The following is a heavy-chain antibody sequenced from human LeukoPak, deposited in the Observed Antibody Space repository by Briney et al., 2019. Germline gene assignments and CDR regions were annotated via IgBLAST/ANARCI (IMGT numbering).Heavy chain of an antibody. Sequence: SETLSLTCAVSGDSISNGYYWGWIRQPPGKGLEWIGSIYYSRATHYNPSLKSRVTISVDTSKNQFSLTLNSVTAADTAVYYCARLGYSGSYYRGWYFDLGGRGTLVTVSS. V-gene: IGHV4-38-2*01. CDR3: ARLGYSGSYYRGWYFDL. CDR2: IYYSRAT. CDR1: GDSISNGYY. J-gene: IGHJ2*01. D-gene: IGHD1-26*01.